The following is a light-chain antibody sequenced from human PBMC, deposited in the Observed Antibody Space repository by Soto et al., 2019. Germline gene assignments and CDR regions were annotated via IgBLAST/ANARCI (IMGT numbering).Light chain of an antibody. Sequence: DIQMTQSPSSLSASVGDRVTISCRTSQSVTTFLNWYQQKPGEAPKLLIYRASTLQTGIPSRVSGSGYGADFVLTISSLQPEDFATYCCQQSYNSPRTFGLGTKV. CDR3: QQSYNSPRT. V-gene: IGKV1-39*01. CDR2: RAS. J-gene: IGKJ1*01. CDR1: QSVTTF.